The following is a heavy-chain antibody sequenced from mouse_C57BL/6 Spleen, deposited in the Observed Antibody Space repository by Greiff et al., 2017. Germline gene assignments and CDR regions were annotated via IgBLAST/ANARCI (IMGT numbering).Heavy chain of an antibody. Sequence: EVKLQESVAELVRPGASVTLSCTASGFNIKNTYMHWVKQRPEQGLEWIGRIDPANGNTKYAPKFQGKATITADTSSNTAYLQLSSLTSEDTAIYYCARSWVYYEYDEYFDYWGQGTTLTVSS. D-gene: IGHD2-4*01. CDR3: ARSWVYYEYDEYFDY. CDR1: GFNIKNTY. J-gene: IGHJ2*01. CDR2: IDPANGNT. V-gene: IGHV14-3*01.